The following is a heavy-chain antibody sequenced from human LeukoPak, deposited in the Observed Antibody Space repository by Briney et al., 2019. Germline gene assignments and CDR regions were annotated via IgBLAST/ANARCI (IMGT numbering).Heavy chain of an antibody. D-gene: IGHD7-27*01. J-gene: IGHJ3*02. CDR3: AAGAESGDDAFDI. Sequence: GASVKVSCKASGFTFTSSAMQWVRQARGQRLEWIGWIVVGSGNTNYAQKFQERVTITRDMSTSTAYMELSSLRSEDTAVYYCAAGAESGDDAFDILGQGTMVTVSS. CDR1: GFTFTSSA. V-gene: IGHV1-58*02. CDR2: IVVGSGNT.